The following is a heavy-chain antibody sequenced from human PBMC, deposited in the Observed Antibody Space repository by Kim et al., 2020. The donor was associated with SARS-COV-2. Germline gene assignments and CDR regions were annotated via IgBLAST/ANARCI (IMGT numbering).Heavy chain of an antibody. Sequence: ASVKVSCKTSGYTFTDYTLHWVRQAPRQSLEWVGWINTGSGNTKYSANFQGRATITRDTSASTLYMELSGLRFEDTAVYYCAREARYTELDYWGQGTLVTVSS. J-gene: IGHJ4*02. CDR2: INTGSGNT. D-gene: IGHD5-18*01. CDR3: AREARYTELDY. CDR1: GYTFTDYT. V-gene: IGHV1-3*04.